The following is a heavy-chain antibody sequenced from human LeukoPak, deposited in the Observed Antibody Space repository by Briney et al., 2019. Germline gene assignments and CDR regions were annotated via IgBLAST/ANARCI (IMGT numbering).Heavy chain of an antibody. CDR2: ISSSSRYI. D-gene: IGHD2-2*01. CDR1: GFIFSSYS. CDR3: AKAQLRIDYFEY. V-gene: IGHV3-21*01. J-gene: IGHJ4*02. Sequence: PGGSLRLSCEASGFIFSSYSMNWVRQAPGKGLEWVACISSSSRYIYYADSVNADSVKGRFTISRDNAKNSLYLQINSLRAEDTAVYYCAKAQLRIDYFEYWGQGTLVTVSS.